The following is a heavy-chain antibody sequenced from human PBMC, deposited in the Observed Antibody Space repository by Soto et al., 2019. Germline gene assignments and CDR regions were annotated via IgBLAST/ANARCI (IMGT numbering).Heavy chain of an antibody. Sequence: QGQLVQSGGEVTKPGASVKVSCNSSGYTFTSYGISWVRQAPGQGLEWMGWISPYSGHTKESQKVQGRVTLTTETSTGTAYMELTSLASDDTAAYYCARDRCTTAKCYTHHLDVWGQGTTVIVSS. CDR3: ARDRCTTAKCYTHHLDV. V-gene: IGHV1-18*04. CDR2: ISPYSGHT. J-gene: IGHJ6*02. D-gene: IGHD2-8*01. CDR1: GYTFTSYG.